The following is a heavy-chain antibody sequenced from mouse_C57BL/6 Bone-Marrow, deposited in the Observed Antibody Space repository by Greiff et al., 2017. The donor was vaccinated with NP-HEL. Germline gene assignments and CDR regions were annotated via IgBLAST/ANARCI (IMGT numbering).Heavy chain of an antibody. V-gene: IGHV1-15*01. CDR1: GYTFTDYE. Sequence: VQLQQSGAELVRPGASVTLSCKASGYTFTDYEMHWVKQTPVHGLEWIGAIDPETGGTAYNQKFKGKAILTADKSSSTAYMELRSLTSEDSAVYYCNYDGYPYAMDYWGQGTSVTVSS. D-gene: IGHD2-3*01. CDR3: NYDGYPYAMDY. J-gene: IGHJ4*01. CDR2: IDPETGGT.